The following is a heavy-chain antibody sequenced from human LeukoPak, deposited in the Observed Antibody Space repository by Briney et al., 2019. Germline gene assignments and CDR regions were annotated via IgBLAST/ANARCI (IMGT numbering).Heavy chain of an antibody. CDR1: GFTFSSYA. CDR3: ARDAYPYCSSTSCYRVSGMDV. J-gene: IGHJ6*02. Sequence: GGSLRLSCAASGFTFSSYAMHWVRQAPGKGLKWVAVISYDGSNKYYADSVKGRFTISRDNSKNTLYLQMNSLRAEDTAVYYCARDAYPYCSSTSCYRVSGMDVWGQGTTVTVSS. V-gene: IGHV3-30-3*01. D-gene: IGHD2-2*01. CDR2: ISYDGSNK.